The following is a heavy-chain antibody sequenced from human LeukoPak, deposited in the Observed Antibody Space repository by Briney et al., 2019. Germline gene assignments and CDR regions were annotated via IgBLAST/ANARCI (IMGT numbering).Heavy chain of an antibody. CDR1: VGSISTYY. CDR3: ARDQVDSGSYSNAFDI. Sequence: PSETLSLTCTVSVGSISTYYWSWIRQPPGKGLEWIGYIYYTGSTSYNPSLKSRVTISVDTSKNQFSLKLSSVTAADTAVYYCARDQVDSGSYSNAFDIWGQGTMVTVSS. J-gene: IGHJ3*02. CDR2: IYYTGST. D-gene: IGHD1-26*01. V-gene: IGHV4-59*12.